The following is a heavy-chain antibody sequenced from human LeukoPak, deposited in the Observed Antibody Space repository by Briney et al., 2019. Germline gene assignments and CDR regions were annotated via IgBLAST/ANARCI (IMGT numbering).Heavy chain of an antibody. Sequence: GGSLRLSCAASGFTVSSSYMYWVRQSPGKGLEWVSFLYRGDSAIYAESVRGRFTISRDNSKNTLYLLMNSLIPEDTAVYYCAREVVSTPSYFDSWGQGTLVTVSS. CDR1: GFTVSSSY. D-gene: IGHD2-15*01. CDR3: AREVVSTPSYFDS. V-gene: IGHV3-53*01. J-gene: IGHJ4*02. CDR2: LYRGDSA.